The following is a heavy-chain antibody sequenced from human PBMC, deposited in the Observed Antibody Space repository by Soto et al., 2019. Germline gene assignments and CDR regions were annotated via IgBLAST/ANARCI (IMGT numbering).Heavy chain of an antibody. D-gene: IGHD2-15*01. V-gene: IGHV3-23*01. CDR2: ISGSGGST. CDR3: AKDMAVVVVFREENAFYI. Sequence: GGSLRLSCAASGFTFSSYAMSWVRQAPGKGLEWVSAISGSGGSTYYADSVKGRFTISRDNSKNTLYLQMNSLRAEDTAVYYCAKDMAVVVVFREENAFYIWGQGTMVTVSS. J-gene: IGHJ3*02. CDR1: GFTFSSYA.